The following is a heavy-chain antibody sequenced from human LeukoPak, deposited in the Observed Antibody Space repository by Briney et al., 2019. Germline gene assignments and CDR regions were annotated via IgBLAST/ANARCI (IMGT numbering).Heavy chain of an antibody. V-gene: IGHV1-58*02. CDR3: ERIAEAFAFDI. J-gene: IGHJ3*02. CDR1: GFTFISSA. CDR2: IVVGSGNT. Sequence: SVKVSCKAPGFTFISSAIRWVRQARGQRLEWIGWIVVGSGNTNYAQKFQERVTITRDMSTRTAYMELSSLRSEDTAVYYCERIAEAFAFDIWGQGTMVTVSS. D-gene: IGHD6-13*01.